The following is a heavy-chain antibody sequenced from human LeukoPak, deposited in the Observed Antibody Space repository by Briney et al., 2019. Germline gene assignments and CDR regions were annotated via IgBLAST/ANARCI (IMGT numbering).Heavy chain of an antibody. CDR3: SRDVSRDISCYTA. D-gene: IGHD2-2*02. Sequence: GGSLRRSCAASGFSFSSSSMNWVRQAPGRGLGWVSSISSSGKYIYYADSMKGRFTVSRDNARSLVYLEMNSLRAEDTAIYYCSRDVSRDISCYTAWGQGTLVTVSS. V-gene: IGHV3-21*01. CDR1: GFSFSSSS. J-gene: IGHJ4*02. CDR2: ISSSGKYI.